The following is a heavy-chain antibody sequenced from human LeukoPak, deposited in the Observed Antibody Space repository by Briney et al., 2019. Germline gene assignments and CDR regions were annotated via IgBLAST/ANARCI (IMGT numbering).Heavy chain of an antibody. V-gene: IGHV3-48*03. Sequence: SGGSLRLSCAASGFTFSSYEMNWVRQAPGKGLEWVSYISSGGNTIYYADSVKGRFTISRDNAKNSLYLQMNSLSAEDTAVYYCAREGTAMVSFDYWGQGTLVTVSS. J-gene: IGHJ4*02. D-gene: IGHD5-18*01. CDR3: AREGTAMVSFDY. CDR2: ISSGGNTI. CDR1: GFTFSSYE.